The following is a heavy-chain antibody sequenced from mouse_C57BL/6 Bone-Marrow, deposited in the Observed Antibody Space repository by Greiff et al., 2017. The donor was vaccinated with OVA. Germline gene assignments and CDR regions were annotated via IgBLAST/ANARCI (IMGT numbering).Heavy chain of an antibody. Sequence: EVQLQQSGPELVKPGASVKISCKASGYTFTDYYMNWVKQSHGKSLEWIGDINPNNGGTSYNQKFKGKATLTVDKSSSTAYMELRSLTSEDSAVYYCARSEVRPDYWGQGTSVTVSS. J-gene: IGHJ4*01. D-gene: IGHD2-14*01. V-gene: IGHV1-26*01. CDR1: GYTFTDYY. CDR2: INPNNGGT. CDR3: ARSEVRPDY.